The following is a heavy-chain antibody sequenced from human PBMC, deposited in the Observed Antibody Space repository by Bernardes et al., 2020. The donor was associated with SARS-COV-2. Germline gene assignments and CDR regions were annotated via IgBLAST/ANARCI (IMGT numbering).Heavy chain of an antibody. J-gene: IGHJ5*02. V-gene: IGHV3-9*01. CDR3: AKGQRDFGYDILTGKPGLDWFDP. D-gene: IGHD3-9*01. Sequence: GGSLRLSCAASGFTFDDYAMHWVRQAPGKGLEWVSGISWNSGSIGYADSVKGRFTISRDNAKNSLYLQMNSLRAEDTALYYCAKGQRDFGYDILTGKPGLDWFDPWGQGTLVTVSS. CDR1: GFTFDDYA. CDR2: ISWNSGSI.